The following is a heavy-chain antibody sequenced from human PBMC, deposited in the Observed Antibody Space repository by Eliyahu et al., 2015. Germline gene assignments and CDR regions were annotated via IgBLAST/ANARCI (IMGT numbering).Heavy chain of an antibody. CDR3: AGYGSGSYFKGHAVES. V-gene: IGHV4-4*07. Sequence: QVQLQESGPGLVKPSETLSLXCTXSXGSITDYYWTWIRQSAGKGLEWVGRMHASGXTNYNPSLKSRVQISVDTSKKQFSLKLTSMTAADTAVYYCAGYGSGSYFKGHAVESWGQGTLVTVS. J-gene: IGHJ3*01. D-gene: IGHD3-10*01. CDR1: XGSITDYY. CDR2: MHASGXT.